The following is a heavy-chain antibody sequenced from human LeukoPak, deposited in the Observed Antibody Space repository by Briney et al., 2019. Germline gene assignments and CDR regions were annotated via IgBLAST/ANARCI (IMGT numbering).Heavy chain of an antibody. CDR3: AHRRAFPHLCSSTSCYAGDYFDY. CDR1: GFSLSTSGVG. Sequence: SGPTLVKPTQTLTLTCTFSGFSLSTSGVGVGWIRQPPGKALEWLALIYWDDDKRYSPSLKSRLTITKDTSKNQVVLTMTNMDPVDTATYYCAHRRAFPHLCSSTSCYAGDYFDYWGQGTLVTVSS. V-gene: IGHV2-5*02. J-gene: IGHJ4*02. CDR2: IYWDDDK. D-gene: IGHD2-2*01.